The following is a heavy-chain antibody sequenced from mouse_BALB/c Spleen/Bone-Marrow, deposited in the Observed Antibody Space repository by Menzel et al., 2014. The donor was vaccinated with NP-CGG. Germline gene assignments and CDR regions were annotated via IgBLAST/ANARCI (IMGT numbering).Heavy chain of an antibody. CDR2: SRSKANDYTT. J-gene: IGHJ4*01. D-gene: IGHD1-1*01. CDR1: GFTFSDFY. V-gene: IGHV7-1*02. Sequence: EVMLVESGGGLVQPGGSLRLSCATSGFTFSDFYMEWVRQPPGKRLEWIAASRSKANDYTTEYSASVKGRFIVSRDISQSILYLQMNALRAEDTAIYYCARDYYYGAIDYWGQGTSVTVSS. CDR3: ARDYYYGAIDY.